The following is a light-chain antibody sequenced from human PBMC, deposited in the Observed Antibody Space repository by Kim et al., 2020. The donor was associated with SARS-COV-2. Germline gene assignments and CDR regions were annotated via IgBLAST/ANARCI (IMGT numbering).Light chain of an antibody. CDR3: SSYTRSSTNYV. CDR1: SSDVGSYNY. J-gene: IGLJ1*01. Sequence: QSALTQPASVSGSPGQSITISCTGTSSDVGSYNYVSWYQQHPGKAPKVMIYDVSNRPSGVSNRFSGSKSGNTASLTISGLQAEDEADYYCSSYTRSSTNYVFGTGTKVTVL. CDR2: DVS. V-gene: IGLV2-14*03.